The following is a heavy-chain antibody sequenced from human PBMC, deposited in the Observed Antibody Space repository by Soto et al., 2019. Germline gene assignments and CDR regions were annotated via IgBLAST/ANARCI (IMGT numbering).Heavy chain of an antibody. CDR1: GGSFSGYY. V-gene: IGHV4-34*01. CDR3: ARRFCSDSYCSYFDY. D-gene: IGHD2-15*01. CDR2: INHSGST. J-gene: IGHJ4*02. Sequence: SETLALTCAVYGGSFSGYYWSWIRQPPGKGLEWIGEINHSGSTNYNPSLKSRVTISVDTSKNQFSLKLSSVTAADTAIYYCARRFCSDSYCSYFDYWGRGTLVTVSS.